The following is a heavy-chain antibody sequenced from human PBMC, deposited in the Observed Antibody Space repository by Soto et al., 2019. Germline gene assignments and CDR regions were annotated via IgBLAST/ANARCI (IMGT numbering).Heavy chain of an antibody. CDR1: GGSIISHY. CDR2: IHYTGST. CDR3: ARGGWSLDY. J-gene: IGHJ4*02. D-gene: IGHD2-15*01. V-gene: IGHV4-59*11. Sequence: QVQLQESGPGLVKPSETLSLTCSVSGGSIISHYWSWLRQPPGKGLEWIGYIHYTGSTDYSPSLQSRLAISVDTSKHQFSLKLRSVTAADAAVYYCARGGWSLDYWGQGTLVTVSS.